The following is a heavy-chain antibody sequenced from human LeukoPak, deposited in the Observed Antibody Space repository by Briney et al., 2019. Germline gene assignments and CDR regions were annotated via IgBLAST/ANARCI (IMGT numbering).Heavy chain of an antibody. V-gene: IGHV3-21*04. CDR1: GFTFSSYS. D-gene: IGHD4-23*01. CDR2: ISSSSSYI. Sequence: GGSLRLSCAASGFTFSSYSMNWVRQAPGKGLEWVSSISSSSSYIYYADSVKGRFTISRDNSKNTLYLQMNSLRAEDTAVYYCAKPNLPPYGGNSNFDYWGQGTLVTVSS. CDR3: AKPNLPPYGGNSNFDY. J-gene: IGHJ4*02.